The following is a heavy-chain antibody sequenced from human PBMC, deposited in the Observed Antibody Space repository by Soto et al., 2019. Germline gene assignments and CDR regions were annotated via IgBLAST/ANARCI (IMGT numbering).Heavy chain of an antibody. CDR3: ARRNWNDGEVDY. V-gene: IGHV3-33*01. D-gene: IGHD1-1*01. Sequence: QVQLVESGGGVVQTGRSLRLSCAASGFTFSSYGMHWVRQAPGKGLEWVAVIWYDGSNKYYADSVKGRFTISRDNSKNTLYLQMNSLRAEDTAVYYCARRNWNDGEVDYWGQGTLVTVSS. J-gene: IGHJ4*02. CDR1: GFTFSSYG. CDR2: IWYDGSNK.